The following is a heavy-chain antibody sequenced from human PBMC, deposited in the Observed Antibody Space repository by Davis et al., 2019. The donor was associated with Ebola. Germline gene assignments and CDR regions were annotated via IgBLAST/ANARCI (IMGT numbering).Heavy chain of an antibody. CDR3: ATDRNWDFDY. CDR1: GFTFSTYA. V-gene: IGHV3-30*04. J-gene: IGHJ4*02. CDR2: ISYSGSQK. D-gene: IGHD7-27*01. Sequence: PGGSLRLSCAASGFTFSTYAMHWVRQAPGKGLEWVAVISYSGSQKYYADSVKGRFTISRDHSKNTVYLQMNSLRDEDTAVYYCATDRNWDFDYWGQGTLVTVSS.